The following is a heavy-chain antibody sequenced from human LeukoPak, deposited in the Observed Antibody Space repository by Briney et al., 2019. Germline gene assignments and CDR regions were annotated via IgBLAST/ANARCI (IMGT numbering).Heavy chain of an antibody. D-gene: IGHD1-1*01. J-gene: IGHJ4*02. V-gene: IGHV3-30*18. Sequence: GGSLRLSCAASGFTFSSYGMHWVRQAPGKGLEWVAVISYDGSNKYYADSVKGRFTISRDNSKNTLYLQMNSLRAEDTALYYCAKIDNWNDACPDYWGQGALVTVSS. CDR3: AKIDNWNDACPDY. CDR2: ISYDGSNK. CDR1: GFTFSSYG.